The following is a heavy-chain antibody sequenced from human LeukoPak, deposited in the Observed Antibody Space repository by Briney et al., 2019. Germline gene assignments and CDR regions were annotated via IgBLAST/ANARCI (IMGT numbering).Heavy chain of an antibody. CDR3: AKDQTPYS. D-gene: IGHD4-23*01. CDR2: IRYDGSNK. V-gene: IGHV3-30*02. Sequence: WGSLRLSFAASGFTFSSYGMHWVRQAPGKGLEWVAFIRYDGSNKYYADSVKGRFTISRDNSKNTLYLQMNSLRADDTAVYYCAKDQTPYSWGQGTLITVSS. CDR1: GFTFSSYG. J-gene: IGHJ4*02.